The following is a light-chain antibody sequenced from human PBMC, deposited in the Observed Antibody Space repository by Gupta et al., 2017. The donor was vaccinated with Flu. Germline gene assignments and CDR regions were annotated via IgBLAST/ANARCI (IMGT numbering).Light chain of an antibody. Sequence: EIVLTQSPATLSLSPGERATLSCRASQSVSSYLAWYQQKPGQAPRLLIYDASNRATGIPARFRGSGSGTDFTLTISRLEPEAFAVYYWQQRSNGPQWMLGQGTKVEIK. J-gene: IGKJ1*01. CDR1: QSVSSY. V-gene: IGKV3-11*01. CDR3: QQRSNGPQWM. CDR2: DAS.